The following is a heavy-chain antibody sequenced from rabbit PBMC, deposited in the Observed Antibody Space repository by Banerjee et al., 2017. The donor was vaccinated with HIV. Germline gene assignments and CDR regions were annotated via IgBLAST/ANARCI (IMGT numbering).Heavy chain of an antibody. CDR1: GFTLSSYW. CDR3: ARGALYATGSGYYPAYFNL. Sequence: QEQLEESGGDLVKPEGSLTLTCTASGFTLSSYWICWVRQAPGKGLEWIACMDVGSSGSTNYASWAKGRFTISKTSSTTVTLQMTSLTAADTATYFCARGALYATGSGYYPAYFNLWGPGTLVTVS. J-gene: IGHJ4*01. CDR2: MDVGSSGST. V-gene: IGHV1S45*01. D-gene: IGHD1-1*01.